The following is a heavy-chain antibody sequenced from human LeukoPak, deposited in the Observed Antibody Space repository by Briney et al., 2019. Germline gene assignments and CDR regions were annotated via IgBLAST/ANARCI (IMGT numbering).Heavy chain of an antibody. CDR1: GFTFSSYG. CDR3: AREGGSYGSGYYFDY. Sequence: GGSLRLSCAASGFTFSSYGMHWVRQAPGKGLEWVAVIWYDGSNKYYADSVKGRFTISRDNSKNTLYLQMNSLRAEDTAVYYRAREGGSYGSGYYFDYWGQGTLVTVSS. D-gene: IGHD3-10*01. V-gene: IGHV3-33*01. J-gene: IGHJ4*02. CDR2: IWYDGSNK.